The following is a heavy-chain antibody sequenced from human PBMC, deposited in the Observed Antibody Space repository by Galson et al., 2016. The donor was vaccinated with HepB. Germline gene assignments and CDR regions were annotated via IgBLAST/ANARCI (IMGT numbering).Heavy chain of an antibody. D-gene: IGHD3-10*01. CDR3: ARDAPYYYGSGNYPPIGY. Sequence: FTSYGISWVRQAPGQGLEWMGWISGYNGNTNFAQNLQGRVSMTTDTSTTTAYMELRRLRSDDTAVYYCARDAPYYYGSGNYPPIGYWGQGTLVTVSS. V-gene: IGHV1-18*04. CDR2: ISGYNGNT. J-gene: IGHJ4*02. CDR1: FTSYG.